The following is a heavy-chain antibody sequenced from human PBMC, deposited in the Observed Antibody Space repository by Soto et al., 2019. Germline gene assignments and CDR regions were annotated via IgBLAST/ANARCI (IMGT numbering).Heavy chain of an antibody. CDR2: ISAHNGNT. D-gene: IGHD1-1*01. V-gene: IGHV1-18*01. CDR3: ARGRYGDY. J-gene: IGHJ4*02. Sequence: QVHLVQSGAEVKKPGASVKVSCKASGYTFTSYGITWVRQAPGQGLEWMGWISAHNGNTDYAQKLQGRVIVTRDTSPSTAYMELGSLRSGGKGVEYCARGRYGDYWGQGALVTVSS. CDR1: GYTFTSYG.